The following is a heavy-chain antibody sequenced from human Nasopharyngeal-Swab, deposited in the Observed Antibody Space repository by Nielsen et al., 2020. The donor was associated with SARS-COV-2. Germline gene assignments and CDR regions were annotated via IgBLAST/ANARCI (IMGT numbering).Heavy chain of an antibody. CDR1: GFTFSSYA. D-gene: IGHD6-6*01. J-gene: IGHJ4*02. CDR2: ISGSGGST. CDR3: ARSIAARPFDY. Sequence: GASLKISCAASGFTFSSYAMSWVRQAPGKGLEWVSAISGSGGSTYYADSVKGRFTISRDNAKNSLYLQMNSLRAEDTAVYYCARSIAARPFDYWGQGTLVTVSS. V-gene: IGHV3-23*01.